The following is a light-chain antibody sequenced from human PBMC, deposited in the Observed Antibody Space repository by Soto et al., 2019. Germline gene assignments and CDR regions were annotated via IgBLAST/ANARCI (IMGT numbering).Light chain of an antibody. CDR1: SSDVGGYNF. CDR3: SSYISSTTLV. CDR2: EVS. Sequence: QSALTQPASVSGSPGQSITISCTGTSSDVGGYNFVSWYQQHPGKAPKLMIYEVSNRPSGVSNRFSGSKSGNTASLTISGLQAEDEADYYCSSYISSTTLVFGGGTKVTVL. V-gene: IGLV2-14*01. J-gene: IGLJ2*01.